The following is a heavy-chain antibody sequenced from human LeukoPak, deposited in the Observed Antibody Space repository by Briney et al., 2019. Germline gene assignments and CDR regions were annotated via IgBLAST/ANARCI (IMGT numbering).Heavy chain of an antibody. Sequence: SETLSLTCAVYGGSFSGYYWSWIRQPPGKGLEWIGEINHSGSTNYNPSLKSRVTISVDTSKNQFSLKLSSVTAADTAVYYCARGDGRRDGYNRLYYYYGMDVWGQGTTVTVSS. D-gene: IGHD5-24*01. J-gene: IGHJ6*02. CDR2: INHSGST. CDR1: GGSFSGYY. V-gene: IGHV4-34*01. CDR3: ARGDGRRDGYNRLYYYYGMDV.